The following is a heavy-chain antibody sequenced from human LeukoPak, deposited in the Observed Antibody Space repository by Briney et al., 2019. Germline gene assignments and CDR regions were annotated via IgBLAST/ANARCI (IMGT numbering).Heavy chain of an antibody. CDR2: ISGSGGST. D-gene: IGHD3-9*01. CDR3: AKGRGHFDWLPQDAFDI. J-gene: IGHJ3*02. CDR1: VFTFSSFA. Sequence: GGSLRLSCAASVFTFSSFAMCWVRQAPGQRVKGFSAISGSGGSTYYADSVKGRFTSCRDNSKNTLYLQMNRLRAEDTAVYYCAKGRGHFDWLPQDAFDIWGQGTMVTVSS. V-gene: IGHV3-23*01.